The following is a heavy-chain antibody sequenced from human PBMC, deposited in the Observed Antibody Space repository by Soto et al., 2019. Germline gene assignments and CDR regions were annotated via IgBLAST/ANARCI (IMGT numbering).Heavy chain of an antibody. D-gene: IGHD3-3*01. CDR1: GGSISSYY. Sequence: PSETLSLTCTVSGGSISSYYWSWIRQPPGKGLEWIGYIYYSGSTNYNPSLKSRVTISVDTSKNQFSLKLSSVTAADTAVYYCARHPQITIFGVADVTRLNYMDVWGKGTTVTVSS. CDR3: ARHPQITIFGVADVTRLNYMDV. V-gene: IGHV4-59*08. CDR2: IYYSGST. J-gene: IGHJ6*03.